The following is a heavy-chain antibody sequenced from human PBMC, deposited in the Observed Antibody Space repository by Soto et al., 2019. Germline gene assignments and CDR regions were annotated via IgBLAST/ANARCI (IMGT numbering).Heavy chain of an antibody. CDR1: GGSISSYY. CDR2: IYYSGST. CDR3: ARQNSPPYYYDSSGYYWGGWFDP. D-gene: IGHD3-22*01. Sequence: PSETLSLTCTVSGGSISSYYWSWIRQPPGKGLEWIGYIYYSGSTNYNPSLKSRVTISVDTSKNQFSLKLSSVTAADTAVYYCARQNSPPYYYDSSGYYWGGWFDPWGKGTLVTVSS. J-gene: IGHJ5*02. V-gene: IGHV4-59*01.